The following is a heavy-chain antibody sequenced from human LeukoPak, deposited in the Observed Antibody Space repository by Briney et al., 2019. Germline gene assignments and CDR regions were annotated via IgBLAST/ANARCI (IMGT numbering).Heavy chain of an antibody. Sequence: ASVKVSCKASGYTFTSYYMHWVRQAPGQGLEWMGIINPSGGSTSYAQKFQGRVTMTRDTSTSTVYMELSSLRSEDTAVYYCASCYYDSSGYQGASDIWGQGTMVTVSS. J-gene: IGHJ3*02. V-gene: IGHV1-46*01. D-gene: IGHD3-22*01. CDR2: INPSGGST. CDR1: GYTFTSYY. CDR3: ASCYYDSSGYQGASDI.